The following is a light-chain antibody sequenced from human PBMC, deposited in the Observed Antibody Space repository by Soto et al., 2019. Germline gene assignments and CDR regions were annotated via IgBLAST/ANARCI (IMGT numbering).Light chain of an antibody. V-gene: IGLV2-14*01. CDR1: SSDVGGYNY. CDR3: SSYTSSSTLYV. J-gene: IGLJ1*01. CDR2: DVS. Sequence: SVLTQPAPLSGSPGQSITLSRPGTSSDVGGYNYVSWYQQHPGKAPKLMIYDVSNRPSGVSNRFSGSKSGNTASLTISGLQAEDEADYYCSSYTSSSTLYVFGTGTKVTVL.